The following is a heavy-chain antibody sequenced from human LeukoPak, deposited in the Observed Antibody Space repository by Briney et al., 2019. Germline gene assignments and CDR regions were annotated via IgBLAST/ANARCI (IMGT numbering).Heavy chain of an antibody. Sequence: SVKVSRKASGGTFSNYAINWVRQAPGQGLEWIGGIIPIFDTANYAQKFQGRVTITTDESTSTAYMELSSLRSEDTAVYYCARDGRSTYVDYWGQGTLVTVSS. CDR3: ARDGRSTYVDY. D-gene: IGHD2-2*01. V-gene: IGHV1-69*05. CDR2: IIPIFDTA. CDR1: GGTFSNYA. J-gene: IGHJ4*02.